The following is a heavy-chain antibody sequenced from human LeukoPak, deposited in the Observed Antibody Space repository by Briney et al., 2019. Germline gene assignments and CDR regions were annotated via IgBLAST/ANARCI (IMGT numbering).Heavy chain of an antibody. D-gene: IGHD2-15*01. CDR3: ASLGALTRRGFGMDV. V-gene: IGHV3-7*01. Sequence: GGSLRLSCAASGFTFSSYWMSWVRQAPGKGLEWVANIKQDGSEKYYVDSVKGRFTISRDNAKNSLYLQMNSLRAEDTAVYYCASLGALTRRGFGMDVWGQGTTVTVSS. J-gene: IGHJ6*02. CDR1: GFTFSSYW. CDR2: IKQDGSEK.